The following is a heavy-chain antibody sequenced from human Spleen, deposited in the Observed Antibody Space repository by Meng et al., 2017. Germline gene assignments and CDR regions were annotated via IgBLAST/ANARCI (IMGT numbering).Heavy chain of an antibody. CDR1: GFTFSNYA. J-gene: IGHJ4*02. Sequence: GGSLRLSCAASGFTFSNYALSWVRQAPGKGLEWVSGISGRADTTYYADSVKGRFSISRDNSQNTLYLQMNSLRADDTAIYYCAKDDSLDFGDPLFEYWGQGVLVTVSS. CDR2: ISGRADTT. D-gene: IGHD4-17*01. CDR3: AKDDSLDFGDPLFEY. V-gene: IGHV3-23*01.